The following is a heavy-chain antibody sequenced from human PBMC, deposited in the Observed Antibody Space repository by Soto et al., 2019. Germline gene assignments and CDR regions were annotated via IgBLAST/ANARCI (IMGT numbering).Heavy chain of an antibody. CDR1: GFSFSSAW. CDR3: SADSPFPKMLIRCDF. D-gene: IGHD3-10*02. V-gene: IGHV3-15*07. J-gene: IGHJ4*01. Sequence: GGSLRLSCAASGFSFSSAWINWVRQTPEKGQEWVGRTTSKTDGGTTDFYARVKDRSAISRDDSRDMMYMQMNSLTTDDTGGYYFSADSPFPKMLIRCDFWGIGLLVTVS. CDR2: TTSKTDGGTT.